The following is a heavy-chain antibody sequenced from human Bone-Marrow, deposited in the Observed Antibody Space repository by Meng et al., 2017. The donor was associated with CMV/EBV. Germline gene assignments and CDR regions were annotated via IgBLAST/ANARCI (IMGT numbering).Heavy chain of an antibody. CDR2: ISGSGGST. CDR3: TKDGRGSIMPTSGPEH. J-gene: IGHJ1*01. CDR1: GFTFSSYA. V-gene: IGHV3-23*01. D-gene: IGHD3-16*01. Sequence: GESLKISCAASGFTFSSYAMSWVRQAPGKGLEWVSAISGSGGSTYYADSVKGRFTISRDNSKNTLYLQMNSLRAEDTAVYYCTKDGRGSIMPTSGPEHWGQGTLVTVAS.